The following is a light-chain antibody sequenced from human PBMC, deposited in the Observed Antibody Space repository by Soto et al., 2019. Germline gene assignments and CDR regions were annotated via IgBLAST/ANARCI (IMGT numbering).Light chain of an antibody. CDR3: QYLTDYSWT. V-gene: IGKV1-5*03. CDR1: QSLTMW. CDR2: TTS. Sequence: DIPMTQSPSTLSASVGDRVTITCRASQSLTMWLAWYQQKPGKAPNLLIYTTSSLEIGVPSRFSGSGSGTEFTLTISSLQPDDFSTYYFQYLTDYSWTCGQGTKVAVK. J-gene: IGKJ1*01.